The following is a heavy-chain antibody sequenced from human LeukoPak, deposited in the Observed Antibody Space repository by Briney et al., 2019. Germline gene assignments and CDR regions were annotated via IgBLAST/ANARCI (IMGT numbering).Heavy chain of an antibody. D-gene: IGHD3-3*01. CDR2: IPSSGPIT. CDR1: GFTFSSYA. CDR3: ANRVAQHDS. Sequence: QAGGFLRLSCAASGFTFSSYAMSWVRQAPGKGLEWVSGIPSSGPITYYADSVKGRFTISRDNSKNTLYLQMNSLTAEDTGIYYCANRVAQHDSWGQGTLVTVSS. V-gene: IGHV3-23*01. J-gene: IGHJ5*02.